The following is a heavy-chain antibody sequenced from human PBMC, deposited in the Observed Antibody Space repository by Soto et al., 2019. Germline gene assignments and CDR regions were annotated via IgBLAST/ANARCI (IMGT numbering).Heavy chain of an antibody. V-gene: IGHV4-59*04. J-gene: IGHJ6*02. CDR2: IDHSGST. CDR3: ARHWGSIFGVVRNYYGMDV. CDR1: GGSISSYY. Sequence: SETLSLTCTVSGGSISSYYWSWIRQPPGKGLEWIAEIDHSGSTYYNPSLKSRVTISVDTSKNQFSLKLSSVTAADTAVYYCARHWGSIFGVVRNYYGMDVWGQGTTVTVSS. D-gene: IGHD3-3*01.